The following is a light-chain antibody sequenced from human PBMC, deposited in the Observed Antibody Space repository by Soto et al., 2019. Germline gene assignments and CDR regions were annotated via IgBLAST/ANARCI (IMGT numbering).Light chain of an antibody. Sequence: TQSPATLSSFPGDRVTITCRASQSISSWLAWYQQKPGKAPKLLIYDASSLESGVPSRFSGSGSGTEFTLTISSLQPDDFATYYCQQYNSYWTFGQGTKVEIK. CDR3: QQYNSYWT. V-gene: IGKV1-5*01. CDR1: QSISSW. CDR2: DAS. J-gene: IGKJ1*01.